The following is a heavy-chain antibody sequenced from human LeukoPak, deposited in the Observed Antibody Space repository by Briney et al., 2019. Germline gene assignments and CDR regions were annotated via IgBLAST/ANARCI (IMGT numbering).Heavy chain of an antibody. Sequence: GGSLRLSCAASGFTFSSYSMNWVRQAPGKGLEWVSYISSSSSTIYYADSVKGRFTISRDNAKNSLYLQMNSLRAEDTAVYYCASDVVVTAQEYFQHWGQGTLVTVSS. CDR1: GFTFSSYS. CDR3: ASDVVVTAQEYFQH. CDR2: ISSSSSTI. V-gene: IGHV3-48*01. D-gene: IGHD2-21*02. J-gene: IGHJ1*01.